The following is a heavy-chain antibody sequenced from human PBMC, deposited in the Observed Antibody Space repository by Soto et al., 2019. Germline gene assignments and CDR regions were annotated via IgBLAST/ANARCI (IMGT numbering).Heavy chain of an antibody. J-gene: IGHJ4*02. D-gene: IGHD3-16*01. Sequence: EVDLVESGGGLAKPGGALRLSCTDSGFTLSSQTRTWFPKAPGKDLEWVSSISATGSDIYYGDSVMGRFTISRDNAKNSLYLQLNNLRVEDTAVYYCARGYDVVRVPVAIRVGYFDHWGQGTVVTVSS. CDR2: ISATGSDI. V-gene: IGHV3-21*01. CDR1: GFTLSSQT. CDR3: ARGYDVVRVPVAIRVGYFDH.